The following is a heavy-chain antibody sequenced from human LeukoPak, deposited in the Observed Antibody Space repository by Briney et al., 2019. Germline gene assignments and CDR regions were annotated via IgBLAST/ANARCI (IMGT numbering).Heavy chain of an antibody. CDR1: GFTFSTYV. J-gene: IGHJ4*02. Sequence: PGGSLRPSCSVSGFTFSTYVMHWVRQAPGKGLEYVSAISSNGDNTYYADSVKGRFTISRDNSKNTLYLQMSSLRADDTAVYYCVGGTGYWGQGTLVTVSS. CDR2: ISSNGDNT. CDR3: VGGTGY. V-gene: IGHV3-64D*06.